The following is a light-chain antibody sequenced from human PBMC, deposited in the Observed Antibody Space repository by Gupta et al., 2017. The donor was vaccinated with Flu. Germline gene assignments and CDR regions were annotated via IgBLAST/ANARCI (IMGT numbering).Light chain of an antibody. J-gene: IGKJ2*01. V-gene: IGKV2-28*01. CDR2: LAS. CDR3: MQPLRHPNT. CDR1: QSLQHGNGNDY. Sequence: DVVLTQSPFYLPVTPGESASISCRSDQSLQHGNGNDYLDWYLQRPGQSPQLLIFLASNRASGVPDRFSGSGSGTDFTLKISRVEPEDVGVYYCMQPLRHPNTFGQGTKLEI.